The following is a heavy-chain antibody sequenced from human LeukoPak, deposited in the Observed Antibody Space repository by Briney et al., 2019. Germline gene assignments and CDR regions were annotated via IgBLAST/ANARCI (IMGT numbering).Heavy chain of an antibody. CDR2: ISSSGSTI. Sequence: PGGPLRLSCAASGFTFSSYEMNWVRQAPGKGLEWVSYISSSGSTIYYADSVKGRFTISRDNAKNSLYLQMNSLRAEDTAVYYCATDGNYYDSSGLVMDWGQGTLVTVSS. CDR3: ATDGNYYDSSGLVMD. V-gene: IGHV3-48*03. J-gene: IGHJ4*02. CDR1: GFTFSSYE. D-gene: IGHD3-22*01.